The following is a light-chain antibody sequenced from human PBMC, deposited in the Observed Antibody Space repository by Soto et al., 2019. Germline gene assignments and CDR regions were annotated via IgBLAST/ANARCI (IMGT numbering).Light chain of an antibody. CDR3: SAWDDSLIGVV. Sequence: QSVLTQPPSISEAPRQRVTISCSGSRSNIGNNAVNWYQHLPGEAPKLLIYYDDLLPSGVSDRFSGSKSGTSASLAISGRQSEDEADYYCSAWDDSLIGVVFGGGTQLTVL. V-gene: IGLV1-36*01. CDR2: YDD. CDR1: RSNIGNNA. J-gene: IGLJ7*01.